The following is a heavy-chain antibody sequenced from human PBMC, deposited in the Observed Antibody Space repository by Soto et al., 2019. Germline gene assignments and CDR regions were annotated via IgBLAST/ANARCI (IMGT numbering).Heavy chain of an antibody. D-gene: IGHD5-12*01. Sequence: PGGSLRLSCAASGFTFSSYGMHWVRQAPGKGLEWVAVISYDGSNKYYADSVKGRFTISRDNSKNTLYLQMNSLRAEDTAVYYCAKDCLVDIVATIPYYYYGMDVRGQGTTVTVSS. CDR1: GFTFSSYG. V-gene: IGHV3-30*18. J-gene: IGHJ6*02. CDR2: ISYDGSNK. CDR3: AKDCLVDIVATIPYYYYGMDV.